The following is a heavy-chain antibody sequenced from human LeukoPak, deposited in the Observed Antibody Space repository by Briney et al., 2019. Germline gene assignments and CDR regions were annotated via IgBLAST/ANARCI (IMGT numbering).Heavy chain of an antibody. CDR1: GYTFSDYG. D-gene: IGHD5-18*01. CDR2: ISTYNDNT. CDR3: ARGQKYTSGYTVTELGSRYFDY. V-gene: IGHV1-18*01. J-gene: IGHJ4*02. Sequence: ASVKVSCKASGYTFSDYGVSWVRQAPGQGLEWMGRISTYNDNTNYAQKFQGRVTVTTDTATNTAYMELRNLTSDDTAVYYCARGQKYTSGYTVTELGSRYFDYWGQGTLVTVSS.